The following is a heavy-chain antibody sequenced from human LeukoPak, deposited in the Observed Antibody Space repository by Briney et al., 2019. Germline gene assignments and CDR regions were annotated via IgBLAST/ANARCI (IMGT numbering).Heavy chain of an antibody. Sequence: PGGSLRLSCAASGFTVSSNYMSWVRQAPGKGLEWVSVIYSGGSTYYADSVKGRFTISRDNAKNSLYLQMNSLRAEDTAVYYCARALRYTWSSWYKKRAYYFDYWGQGTLVTVSS. CDR3: ARALRYTWSSWYKKRAYYFDY. D-gene: IGHD6-13*01. CDR1: GFTVSSNY. V-gene: IGHV3-53*01. J-gene: IGHJ4*02. CDR2: IYSGGST.